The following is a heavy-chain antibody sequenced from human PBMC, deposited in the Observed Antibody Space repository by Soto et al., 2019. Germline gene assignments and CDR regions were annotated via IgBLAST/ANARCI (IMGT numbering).Heavy chain of an antibody. CDR1: GLTFSSYA. J-gene: IGHJ3*02. CDR3: AKDWGFGRYDSSDLSRAYGADALDI. Sequence: GGSLRLSCAASGLTFSSYAMSWVRQAPGKGLEWVSVISDSGGSTYYADSVKGRFTIPRDNSKNTPYMQMNSLRAEDTAVYYCAKDWGFGRYDSSDLSRAYGADALDIWGQGTMVTVSS. D-gene: IGHD3-22*01. CDR2: ISDSGGST. V-gene: IGHV3-23*01.